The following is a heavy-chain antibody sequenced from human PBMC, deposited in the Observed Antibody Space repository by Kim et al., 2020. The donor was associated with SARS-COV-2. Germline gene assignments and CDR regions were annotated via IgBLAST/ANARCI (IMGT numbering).Heavy chain of an antibody. D-gene: IGHD3-10*01. J-gene: IGHJ4*02. Sequence: VKGRFTISRDNSKNTLYLQMNSLRAEDTAVYYCAKDKGITMVRGVITFDYWGQGTLVTVSS. V-gene: IGHV3-23*01. CDR3: AKDKGITMVRGVITFDY.